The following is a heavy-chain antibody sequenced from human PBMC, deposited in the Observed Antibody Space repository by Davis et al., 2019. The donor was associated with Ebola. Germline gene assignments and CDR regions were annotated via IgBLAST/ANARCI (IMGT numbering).Heavy chain of an antibody. Sequence: GESLKISCAASGFTFSSYGMHWVRQAPGKGLEWVAVISYDGSNKYYADSVKGRFTISRDNAKNSLYLQMNSLRAEDTAVYYCARFYGDDDYWGQGTLVTVSS. J-gene: IGHJ4*02. CDR3: ARFYGDDDY. D-gene: IGHD4-17*01. V-gene: IGHV3-30*03. CDR2: ISYDGSNK. CDR1: GFTFSSYG.